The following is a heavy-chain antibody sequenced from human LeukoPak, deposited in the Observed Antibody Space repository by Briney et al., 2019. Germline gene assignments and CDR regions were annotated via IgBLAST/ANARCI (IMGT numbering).Heavy chain of an antibody. J-gene: IGHJ4*02. V-gene: IGHV3-21*01. D-gene: IGHD5-12*01. Sequence: GGSLRLSCAASGFTFHSHSMNWVRQAPGKGLEWASSISMTSSYIYYADSVKGRFTISRDNAKNSLYLHMNSLRAEDTAVYYCARVAGYSGYEPGYFEDWGQGTLVTVSS. CDR2: ISMTSSYI. CDR1: GFTFHSHS. CDR3: ARVAGYSGYEPGYFED.